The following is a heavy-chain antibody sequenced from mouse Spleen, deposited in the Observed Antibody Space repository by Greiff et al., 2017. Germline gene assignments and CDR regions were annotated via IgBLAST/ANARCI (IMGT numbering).Heavy chain of an antibody. CDR1: GYTFTSYW. D-gene: IGHD4-1*01. CDR2: INPSNGRT. Sequence: QVQLQQPGAELVKPGASVKLSCKASGYTFTSYWMHWVKQRPGQGLEWIGEINPSNGRTNYNEKFKSKATLTVDKSSSTAYMQLSSLTSEDSAVYYCARTGTEDAMDYWGQGTSVTVSS. J-gene: IGHJ4*01. CDR3: ARTGTEDAMDY. V-gene: IGHV1S81*02.